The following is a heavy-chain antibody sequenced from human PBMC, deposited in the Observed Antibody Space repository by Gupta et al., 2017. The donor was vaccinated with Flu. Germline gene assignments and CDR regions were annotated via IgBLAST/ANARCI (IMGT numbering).Heavy chain of an antibody. J-gene: IGHJ6*02. V-gene: IGHV3-23*01. D-gene: IGHD2-15*01. CDR2: IGGGGGGT. CDR1: GFIFSNFG. Sequence: EVRLLESGGGLVQPGGSLRLSCVGYGFIFSNFGICWVRQAPGKGLEWVSAIGGGGGGTFYSESVKGRFSISRDNSKNTLFLQRNSLRAEDSAVYYCGRGADCSGGTCYYHGMDVWGRGTTVTVSS. CDR3: GRGADCSGGTCYYHGMDV.